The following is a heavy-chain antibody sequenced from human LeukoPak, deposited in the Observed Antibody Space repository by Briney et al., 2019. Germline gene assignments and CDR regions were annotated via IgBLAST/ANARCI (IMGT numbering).Heavy chain of an antibody. CDR3: ARDLRAARPTQYCYYYMDV. V-gene: IGHV1-2*02. Sequence: GASVKVSCKASGYTFTGYYMHWVRQAPGQGLEWMGWINPNSGGTNYAQKFQGRVTMTRDTSISTAYMELSRLRSDDTAVYYCARDLRAARPTQYCYYYMDVWGKGTTVTVSS. CDR2: INPNSGGT. J-gene: IGHJ6*03. CDR1: GYTFTGYY. D-gene: IGHD6-6*01.